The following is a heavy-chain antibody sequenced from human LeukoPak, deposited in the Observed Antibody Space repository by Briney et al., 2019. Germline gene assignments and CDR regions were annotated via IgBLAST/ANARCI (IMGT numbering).Heavy chain of an antibody. CDR2: INSDGSST. J-gene: IGHJ4*02. CDR1: GFTFSSYW. Sequence: GGSLRLSCAASGFTFSSYWMHWVRQVPGKGLVWVSRINSDGSSTNYADSVKGRFTISRDNAKNTLHLQMNSLRAEDTAVYYCARDAMVRGVIIDYWGQGTLVTVSS. CDR3: ARDAMVRGVIIDY. V-gene: IGHV3-74*01. D-gene: IGHD3-10*01.